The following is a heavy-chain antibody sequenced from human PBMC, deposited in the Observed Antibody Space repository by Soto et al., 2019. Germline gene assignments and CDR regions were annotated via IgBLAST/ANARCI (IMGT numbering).Heavy chain of an antibody. V-gene: IGHV1-3*01. CDR1: RGTFSSYA. J-gene: IGHJ5*02. Sequence: QVQLVQSGAEVKKPGSSVKVSCKASRGTFSSYAMHWVRKAPGQRLEWMGWINAGNGNTKYSQKFQGRVTITRDTSASTSYMELSSLRSEDTAVYYCVRDRKSIAARTNWFDPWGQGTLVTVSS. CDR3: VRDRKSIAARTNWFDP. D-gene: IGHD6-6*01. CDR2: INAGNGNT.